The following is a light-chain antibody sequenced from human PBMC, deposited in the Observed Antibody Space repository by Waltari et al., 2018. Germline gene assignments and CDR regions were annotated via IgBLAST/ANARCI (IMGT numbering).Light chain of an antibody. Sequence: DTVLTQSPVTLAFSPGETATLSCRASQSIGTFLAWYQQKPGQSPRLLSYDASHRATGIPARFSGTGSGTDFTLTIGHLEPDDFEVYYCQQRAHWPLTFGGGTKVEV. CDR3: QQRAHWPLT. CDR2: DAS. V-gene: IGKV3-11*01. CDR1: QSIGTF. J-gene: IGKJ4*01.